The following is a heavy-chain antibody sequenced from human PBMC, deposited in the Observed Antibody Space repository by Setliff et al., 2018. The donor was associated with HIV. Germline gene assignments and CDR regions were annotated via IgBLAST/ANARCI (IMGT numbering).Heavy chain of an antibody. Sequence: ASVKVSCKASGGTFSSYSINWVRQAPGQGLEWMGGINPYSGGTNYAQNFQGWVTMTRDTSITTAYMELSRLTSDDTALYFCVREVRAAYKGPLWFGQSDPRPDTFDIWGQGTMVTVSS. D-gene: IGHD3-10*01. CDR3: VREVRAAYKGPLWFGQSDPRPDTFDI. V-gene: IGHV1-2*04. CDR1: GGTFSSYS. J-gene: IGHJ3*02. CDR2: INPYSGGT.